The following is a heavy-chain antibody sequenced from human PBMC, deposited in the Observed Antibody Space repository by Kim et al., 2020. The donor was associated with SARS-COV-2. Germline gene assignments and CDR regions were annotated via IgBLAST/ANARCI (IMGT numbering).Heavy chain of an antibody. CDR2: IGTAGDT. CDR1: GFTFSSYD. CDR3: ARDRAEYRDWYFDL. Sequence: GGSLRLSCAASGFTFSSYDMHWVRQATGKGLEWVSAIGTAGDTYYPGSVKGRFTISRENAKNSLYLQMNSLRAGDTAVYYCARDRAEYRDWYFDLWGRGTLVTVSS. J-gene: IGHJ2*01. D-gene: IGHD1-1*01. V-gene: IGHV3-13*01.